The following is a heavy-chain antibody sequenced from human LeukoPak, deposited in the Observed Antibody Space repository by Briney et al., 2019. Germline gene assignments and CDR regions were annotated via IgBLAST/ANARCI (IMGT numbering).Heavy chain of an antibody. CDR1: GFTFSSYA. CDR2: ISGSGVTT. D-gene: IGHD3-3*01. CDR3: AKDYDFWSGYYAY. J-gene: IGHJ4*02. V-gene: IGHV3-23*01. Sequence: GGSLRLSCAASGFTFSSYAMSWVRQAPGKGLEWVSAISGSGVTTYYADSVKGRFTISRDNSKNTLYLQMNSLRAEDTAVYYCAKDYDFWSGYYAYWGQGTLVTVSS.